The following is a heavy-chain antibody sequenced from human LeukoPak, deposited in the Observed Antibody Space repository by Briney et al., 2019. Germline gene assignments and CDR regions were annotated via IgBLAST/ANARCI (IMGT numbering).Heavy chain of an antibody. Sequence: PSETLSLTCAVYGGSFSGYYWSWIRQPPGKGLEWIGEINHSGSTNYSPSLKSRVTISVDTSKNQFSLKLSSVTAADTAVYYCARFITMVRGVPSYYFDYWGQGTLVTVSS. D-gene: IGHD3-10*01. J-gene: IGHJ4*02. CDR3: ARFITMVRGVPSYYFDY. CDR1: GGSFSGYY. V-gene: IGHV4-34*01. CDR2: INHSGST.